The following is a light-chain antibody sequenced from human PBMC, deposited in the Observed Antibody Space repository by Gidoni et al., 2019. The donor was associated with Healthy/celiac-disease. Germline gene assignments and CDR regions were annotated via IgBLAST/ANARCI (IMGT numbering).Light chain of an antibody. CDR2: AAS. J-gene: IGKJ1*01. CDR1: QSISSY. V-gene: IGKV1-39*01. Sequence: DIQMTQSPPSLSASVGDRVTITCRASQSISSYLNWYQQKPGKAPKLLIYAASSLQSGVPSRFSGSGSGTDFTLTISSLQPEDFATYYCQQSYSTPRGTFGQXTKVEIK. CDR3: QQSYSTPRGT.